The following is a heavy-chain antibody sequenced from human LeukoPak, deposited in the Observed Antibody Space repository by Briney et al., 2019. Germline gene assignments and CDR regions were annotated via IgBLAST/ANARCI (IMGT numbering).Heavy chain of an antibody. CDR2: IYYSGST. D-gene: IGHD2-15*01. CDR3: ASYVVVVAATGY. CDR1: GGSISSSSYY. Sequence: SETLSLTCTVSGGSISSSSYYWGWIRQPPGKGLEWIGSIYYSGSTYYKPSLKSRVTIYVDTSKNQLSLKLSSVTAADTAVYYCASYVVVVAATGYWGQGTLVTVSS. J-gene: IGHJ4*02. V-gene: IGHV4-39*01.